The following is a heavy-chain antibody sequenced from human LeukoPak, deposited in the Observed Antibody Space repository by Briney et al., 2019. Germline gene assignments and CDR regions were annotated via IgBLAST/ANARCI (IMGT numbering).Heavy chain of an antibody. CDR3: ARDPSRLRGYSNFDY. D-gene: IGHD4-11*01. CDR2: ISYDGSNK. Sequence: PGRSLRLSCAASGFTFSSYAMHWVRQAPGKGLEWVAVISYDGSNKYYADSVKGRFTISRDNSKNTLYLQMNSLRAEDTAVYYCARDPSRLRGYSNFDYWGQGTLVTVSS. CDR1: GFTFSSYA. J-gene: IGHJ4*02. V-gene: IGHV3-30*04.